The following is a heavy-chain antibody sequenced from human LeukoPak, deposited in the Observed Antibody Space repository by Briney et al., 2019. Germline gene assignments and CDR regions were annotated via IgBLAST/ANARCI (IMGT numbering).Heavy chain of an antibody. D-gene: IGHD6-13*01. CDR1: GFTFSSYG. CDR2: ISYDGSNK. J-gene: IGHJ4*02. Sequence: PGGSLRLSCAASGFTFSSYGMHWVRQAPGKGLEWVAVISYDGSNKYYADSVKGRFTISRDNSKNTLYLQMNSLRAEDTAVYYCAKDASYSSTPFDYWGRGTLVTVSS. V-gene: IGHV3-30*18. CDR3: AKDASYSSTPFDY.